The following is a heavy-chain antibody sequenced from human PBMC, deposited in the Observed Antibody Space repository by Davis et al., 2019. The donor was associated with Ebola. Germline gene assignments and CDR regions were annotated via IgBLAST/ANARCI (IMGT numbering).Heavy chain of an antibody. Sequence: SETLSLTCNVSGGSVRSDSWAWIRQPPGKGLEWIGNIYYNGNTVYNPSLSSRVTISVDTSKNQFSLKLSSVTAADTAVYYCARVWPNPRGDYWGQGTLVTVSS. D-gene: IGHD3-10*01. V-gene: IGHV4-59*02. CDR2: IYYNGNT. CDR1: GGSVRSDS. J-gene: IGHJ4*02. CDR3: ARVWPNPRGDY.